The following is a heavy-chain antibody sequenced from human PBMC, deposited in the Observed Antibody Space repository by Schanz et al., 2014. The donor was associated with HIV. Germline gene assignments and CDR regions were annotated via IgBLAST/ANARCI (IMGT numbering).Heavy chain of an antibody. J-gene: IGHJ4*02. V-gene: IGHV1-18*01. D-gene: IGHD5-12*01. CDR3: ARGAAEMATMTPWRY. CDR2: ISAYNGNT. CDR1: GYTFTSYG. Sequence: VQLLQSGAEVKKPGASVKVSCKASGYTFTSYGINWVRQAPGQGLEWMGWISAYNGNTNYAQKLQGRVTMTTDTSTSTAYMALRSLRSDDTAVYYCARGAAEMATMTPWRYWGQGTLVTVSS.